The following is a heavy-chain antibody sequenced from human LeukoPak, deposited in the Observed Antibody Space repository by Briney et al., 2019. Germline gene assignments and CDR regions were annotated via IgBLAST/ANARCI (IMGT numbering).Heavy chain of an antibody. CDR3: ARQLTNYCSGGSCFSYFYYYAMDV. Sequence: PSETLSLTCTVSGGSISSSSYYWGWIRQPPGKGLEWIGIIYYSGSTFYNPSLKSRVTISIDTSKNQFSLKLSSVTAADTAVYYCARQLTNYCSGGSCFSYFYYYAMDVWGQGTTVTVSS. CDR2: IYYSGST. D-gene: IGHD2-15*01. V-gene: IGHV4-39*01. J-gene: IGHJ6*02. CDR1: GGSISSSSYY.